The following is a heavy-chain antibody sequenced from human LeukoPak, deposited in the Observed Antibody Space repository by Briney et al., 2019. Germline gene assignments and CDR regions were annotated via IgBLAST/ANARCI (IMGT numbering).Heavy chain of an antibody. J-gene: IGHJ6*04. CDR3: ARDSGVRGVITPYYGMDV. D-gene: IGHD3-10*01. CDR1: GFTFSSYA. Sequence: GGSLRLSRAVSGFTFSSYAMHWVRQAPGKGLEWVAVISYDGSNKYYADSVKGRFTISRDNSKNTLYLQMNSLRAEDTAVYYCARDSGVRGVITPYYGMDVWGKGTTVTVSS. CDR2: ISYDGSNK. V-gene: IGHV3-30*04.